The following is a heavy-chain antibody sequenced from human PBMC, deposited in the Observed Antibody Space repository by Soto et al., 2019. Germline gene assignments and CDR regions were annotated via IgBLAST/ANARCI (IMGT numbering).Heavy chain of an antibody. Sequence: SETLSLTCTVSGGSISSGDYYWSWIRQPPGKGLEWIGYIYYSGSTYYNPSLKSRVTISVDTSKNQFSLKLGSVTAADTAVYYCARQDTGSGSYPEIFDYWGQGTLVTVSS. V-gene: IGHV4-39*01. J-gene: IGHJ4*02. CDR1: GGSISSGDYY. CDR2: IYYSGST. D-gene: IGHD1-26*01. CDR3: ARQDTGSGSYPEIFDY.